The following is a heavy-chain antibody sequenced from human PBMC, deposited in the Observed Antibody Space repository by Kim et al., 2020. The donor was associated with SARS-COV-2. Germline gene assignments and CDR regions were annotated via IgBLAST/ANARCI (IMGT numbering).Heavy chain of an antibody. V-gene: IGHV3-74*03. D-gene: IGHD3-10*01. CDR1: GFPFSNFW. CDR3: ARGVGSLVF. J-gene: IGHJ6*01. Sequence: GGSLRLSCAASGFPFSNFWMQGVRKATGKGLVWASRISGDGSDITYADSVKGRFTISRDNAKNTLYLQMNSLRLEDTAVYYCARGVGSLVFWGQGTTVTVSS. CDR2: ISGDGSDI.